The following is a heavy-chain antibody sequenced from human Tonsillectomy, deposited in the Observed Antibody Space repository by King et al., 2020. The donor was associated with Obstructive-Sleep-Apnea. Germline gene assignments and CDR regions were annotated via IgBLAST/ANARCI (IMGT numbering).Heavy chain of an antibody. J-gene: IGHJ4*02. D-gene: IGHD3-10*01. V-gene: IGHV3-15*01. CDR2: IKSKNDGGTI. CDR3: TTDPRD. Sequence: VQLVESGGGLVKPGGSLRLSCEASGFTFSKTWMSWVRQAPGKGLEWIGRIKSKNDGGTIDYAAPVKGRFIISRDESESTVYLQMNSLKTEDTAVYYCTTDPRDWGQGTLVTVSA. CDR1: GFTFSKTW.